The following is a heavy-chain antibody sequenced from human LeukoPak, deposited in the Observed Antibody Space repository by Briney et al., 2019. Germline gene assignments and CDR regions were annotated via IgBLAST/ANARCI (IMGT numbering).Heavy chain of an antibody. D-gene: IGHD3-10*01. V-gene: IGHV1-46*01. CDR3: ARAVDYGSGSYYSPGDY. Sequence: ASVKVSCKASGYTFTSYYMHWVRQAPGQGLEWMGMINPSGGSTSYAQKFQGRVTMTRDTSTSTVYMELSSLRSEDTAVYYCARAVDYGSGSYYSPGDYWGQGTLVTVSS. CDR2: INPSGGST. J-gene: IGHJ4*02. CDR1: GYTFTSYY.